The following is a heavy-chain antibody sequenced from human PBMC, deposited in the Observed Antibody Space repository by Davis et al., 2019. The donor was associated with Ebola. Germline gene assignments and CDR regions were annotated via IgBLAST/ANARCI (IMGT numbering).Heavy chain of an antibody. CDR2: YGTSADT. CDR3: AKDNRNIWSEV. Sequence: GESLKISCAASGFSLSSYWMHWVRQAPGKGLEWVSTYGTSADTYYADSVKGRFTISRDNSKNTLYLQMNGLRVEDTAIYYCAKDNRNIWSEVWGQGTMVTVSS. J-gene: IGHJ3*01. V-gene: IGHV3-23*01. CDR1: GFSLSSYW. D-gene: IGHD2/OR15-2a*01.